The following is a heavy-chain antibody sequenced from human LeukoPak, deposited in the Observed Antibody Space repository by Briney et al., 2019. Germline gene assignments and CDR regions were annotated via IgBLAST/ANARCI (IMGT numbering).Heavy chain of an antibody. J-gene: IGHJ3*02. CDR2: IWYDGSSQ. V-gene: IGHV3-33*08. Sequence: PGGSLRLSCAASGFTFSSYAMSWVRQAPGKGLEWVTVIWYDGSSQYYADSVKGRFTISRDYSKNTMYLQMNSLRAEDTAVYYCAREAMVRGIIQYGYNAFDIWGHGAVVTVSS. D-gene: IGHD3-10*01. CDR3: AREAMVRGIIQYGYNAFDI. CDR1: GFTFSSYA.